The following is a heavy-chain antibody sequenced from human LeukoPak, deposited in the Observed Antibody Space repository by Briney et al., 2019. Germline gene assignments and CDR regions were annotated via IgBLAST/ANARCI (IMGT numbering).Heavy chain of an antibody. D-gene: IGHD3-22*01. V-gene: IGHV4-59*01. CDR1: GGFISNYY. Sequence: SETLSLTCTVSGGFISNYYWSWIRQSPGKGLEWIGYISYSGGTNYNPSLKSRVTISLDTSKNQFSLKVTSVTAADTAFYYCARSYDTSGYFHAFDIWGQGTMITVSS. CDR3: ARSYDTSGYFHAFDI. CDR2: ISYSGGT. J-gene: IGHJ3*02.